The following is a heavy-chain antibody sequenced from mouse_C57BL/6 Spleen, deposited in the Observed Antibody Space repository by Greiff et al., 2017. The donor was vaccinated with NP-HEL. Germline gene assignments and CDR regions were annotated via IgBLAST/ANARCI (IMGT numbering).Heavy chain of an antibody. CDR2: ISSGGSYP. CDR3: ARRTETAQATAWFAY. Sequence: EVQRVESGGDLVKPGGSLKLSCAASGFTFSSYGMSWVRQTPDKRLEWVATISSGGSYPYYPDSVKGRFTISRDNAKNTLYLQMSSLKSEDTAMYYCARRTETAQATAWFAYWGQGTLVTVSA. CDR1: GFTFSSYG. V-gene: IGHV5-6*01. J-gene: IGHJ3*01. D-gene: IGHD3-2*02.